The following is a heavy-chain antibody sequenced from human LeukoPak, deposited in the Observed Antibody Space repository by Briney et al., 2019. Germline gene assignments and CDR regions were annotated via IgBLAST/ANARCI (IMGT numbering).Heavy chain of an antibody. Sequence: PSETLSLTCTVSGGSISSYYWSWIRQPPGKGLECIGYIYYSGSTNYNPSLKSRVTISLDTSKSQFSLKLTSVTPADTAVYYCARGGIVGSRTNWFDPWGQGILVTVSS. CDR2: IYYSGST. D-gene: IGHD1-26*01. CDR1: GGSISSYY. J-gene: IGHJ5*02. V-gene: IGHV4-59*01. CDR3: ARGGIVGSRTNWFDP.